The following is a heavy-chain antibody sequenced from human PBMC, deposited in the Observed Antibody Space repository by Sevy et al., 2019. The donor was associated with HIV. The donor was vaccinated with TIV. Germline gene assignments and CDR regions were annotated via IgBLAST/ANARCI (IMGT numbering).Heavy chain of an antibody. CDR3: ATGRQGATYGY. CDR1: GFNFRIYV. D-gene: IGHD1-26*01. J-gene: IGHJ4*02. CDR2: ISYDGGDK. Sequence: GGSLRLSCAASGFNFRIYVMHWVRQAPGKGLEWVAVISYDGGDKFYAESVKGRFTISRDNSKNMVFLQLNSLRGDDTAVYYCATGRQGATYGYWGQGTPVTVSS. V-gene: IGHV3-30*03.